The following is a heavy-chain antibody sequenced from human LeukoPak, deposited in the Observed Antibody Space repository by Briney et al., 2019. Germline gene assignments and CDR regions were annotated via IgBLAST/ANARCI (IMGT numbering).Heavy chain of an antibody. D-gene: IGHD6-6*01. CDR3: ARGRQQLVRYFDY. Sequence: ASVKVSCKVSGYTFTGYYLHWLRQAPGQGLEWMGRINPDSGGTNYAQKFQGRVTMTRDTSINTAYMDLSSLRSDDTAVYYCARGRQQLVRYFDYWGQGTLVTVSS. J-gene: IGHJ4*02. CDR2: INPDSGGT. CDR1: GYTFTGYY. V-gene: IGHV1-2*06.